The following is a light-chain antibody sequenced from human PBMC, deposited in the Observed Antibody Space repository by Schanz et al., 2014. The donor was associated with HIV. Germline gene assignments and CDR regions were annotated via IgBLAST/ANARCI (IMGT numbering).Light chain of an antibody. V-gene: IGKV3-20*01. J-gene: IGKJ1*01. CDR2: GAS. CDR3: QQYGSPPWT. Sequence: EIVLTQSPGTLSLSPGERATLSCRASQSVSSSYLAWYQQKPGQAPRLLIFGASKRATGIPDRFSGSESGTDFTLTINRMEPEDYAVYYCQQYGSPPWTFGQGTKVEVK. CDR1: QSVSSSY.